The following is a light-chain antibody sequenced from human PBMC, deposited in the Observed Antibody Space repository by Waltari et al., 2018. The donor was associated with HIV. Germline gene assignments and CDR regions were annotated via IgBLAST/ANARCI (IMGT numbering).Light chain of an antibody. CDR1: QNIYSY. J-gene: IGKJ4*01. CDR2: ATS. V-gene: IGKV1-9*01. Sequence: DIQLTQSPSFLSASVGDRVTITCRASQNIYSYLAWYQQKPGRAPQVLIYATSTLQSGVPSRFSGSGSGTDFTLTIRNLQPEDVALYFCQQSSITPLTFGGGTRVDIK. CDR3: QQSSITPLT.